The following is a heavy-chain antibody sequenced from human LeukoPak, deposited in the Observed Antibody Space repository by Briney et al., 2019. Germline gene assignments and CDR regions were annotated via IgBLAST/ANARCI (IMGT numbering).Heavy chain of an antibody. Sequence: PGGSLRLSCAASGLAFSSYNMKWVRQAPGKGLEWVSFISTTSTYIYYADSVKGRFTVSRDNSKNLLYLQMDSLRVGDTAVYYCARAGTCSSTSCDGGIEYWGQGTLVTVSS. J-gene: IGHJ4*02. CDR1: GLAFSSYN. CDR3: ARAGTCSSTSCDGGIEY. D-gene: IGHD2-2*01. CDR2: ISTTSTYI. V-gene: IGHV3-21*06.